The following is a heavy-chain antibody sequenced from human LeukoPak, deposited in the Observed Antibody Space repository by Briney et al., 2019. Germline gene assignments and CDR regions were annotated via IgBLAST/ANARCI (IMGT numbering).Heavy chain of an antibody. V-gene: IGHV3-30*19. CDR2: ISYDGSIK. CDR1: GFTFSSYW. CDR3: ARVPAAGHFDY. Sequence: PGGSLRLSCAASGFTFSSYWMSWVRQAPGKGLDWVAVISYDGSIKYYADSVKGRFTISRDNSRNTLYLQMNSLRGADTAVYFCARVPAAGHFDYWGQGTLVTVSS. J-gene: IGHJ4*02. D-gene: IGHD2-2*01.